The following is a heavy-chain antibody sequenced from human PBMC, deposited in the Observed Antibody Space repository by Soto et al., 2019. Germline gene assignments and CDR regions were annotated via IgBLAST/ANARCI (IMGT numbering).Heavy chain of an antibody. CDR1: GFTFSSYW. D-gene: IGHD4-17*01. Sequence: GSLRLSCAASGFTFSSYWMHWVRQAPGKGLVWVSHINSDGSSTSYADSVKGRFTISRDNAKNTLYLQMNSLRAEDTGVYYCARNLYGDTCFDYWGQGTLVTVSS. V-gene: IGHV3-74*01. CDR3: ARNLYGDTCFDY. CDR2: INSDGSST. J-gene: IGHJ4*02.